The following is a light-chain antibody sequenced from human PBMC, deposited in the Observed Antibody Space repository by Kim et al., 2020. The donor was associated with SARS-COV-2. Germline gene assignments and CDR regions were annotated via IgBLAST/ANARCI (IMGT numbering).Light chain of an antibody. CDR3: SSHIGSSTWV. J-gene: IGLJ3*02. CDR2: DVS. CDR1: SSDIGNYNL. Sequence: GQSITISCTGTSSDIGNYNLVSWSQQHPGKAPKLLIYDVSKRPSGVSDRFSGSKSGNTASLTISGLQAEDEADYYCSSHIGSSTWVFGGGTQLTVL. V-gene: IGLV2-14*04.